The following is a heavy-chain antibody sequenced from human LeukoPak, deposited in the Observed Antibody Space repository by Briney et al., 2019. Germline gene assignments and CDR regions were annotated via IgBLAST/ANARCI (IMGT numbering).Heavy chain of an antibody. CDR2: IYYSGST. Sequence: SETLSLTCTVSGGSISSSSYYWGWIRQPPGKGLEWIGSIYYSGSTYYNPSLKSRVTISVDTSKNQFSLKPSSVTAADTAVYYCARVHGDYPDYWGQGTLVTVSS. J-gene: IGHJ4*02. V-gene: IGHV4-39*07. CDR1: GGSISSSSYY. D-gene: IGHD4-17*01. CDR3: ARVHGDYPDY.